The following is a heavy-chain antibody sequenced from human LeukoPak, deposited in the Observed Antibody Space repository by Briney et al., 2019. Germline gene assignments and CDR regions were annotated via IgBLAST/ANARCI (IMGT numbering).Heavy chain of an antibody. Sequence: SETLPLTCAVYGGSFSGYYWSWIRQPPGKGLEWIGEINHSGSTNYNPSLKSRVTISVDTSKNQFSLKLSSVTAADTAVYYCARGKYSSSWYPYYYYGMDVWGQGTTVTVSS. CDR1: GGSFSGYY. V-gene: IGHV4-34*01. CDR3: ARGKYSSSWYPYYYYGMDV. J-gene: IGHJ6*02. CDR2: INHSGST. D-gene: IGHD6-13*01.